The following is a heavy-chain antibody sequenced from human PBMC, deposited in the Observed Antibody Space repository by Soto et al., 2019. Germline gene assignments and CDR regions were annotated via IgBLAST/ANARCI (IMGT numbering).Heavy chain of an antibody. Sequence: SETLSLTCTVSGGSVSSGNDYCSWLRQPPGKGLEWSGYIYHSGTTNYTPSLKSRVTISVDTSKKQFSLRVSSVTAADTAVYYCARTDTVGYSPHCGQGNMVTVSS. CDR1: GGSVSSGNDY. V-gene: IGHV4-61*01. J-gene: IGHJ4*02. CDR3: ARTDTVGYSPH. D-gene: IGHD2-21*01. CDR2: IYHSGTT.